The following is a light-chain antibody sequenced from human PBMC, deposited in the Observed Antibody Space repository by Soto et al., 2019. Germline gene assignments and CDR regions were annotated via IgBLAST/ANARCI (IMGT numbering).Light chain of an antibody. J-gene: IGKJ1*01. V-gene: IGKV1-5*03. CDR2: KAS. CDR3: QQYNSYSWT. Sequence: DIQMTQSPSTLSASVGDRVTITCRASQSISSWLAWYRQKPGKAPMLLIYKASSLESGVPSWFSGSGAGTEFTLTISSLQPDDFATYYCQQYNSYSWTFGQGTKVDIK. CDR1: QSISSW.